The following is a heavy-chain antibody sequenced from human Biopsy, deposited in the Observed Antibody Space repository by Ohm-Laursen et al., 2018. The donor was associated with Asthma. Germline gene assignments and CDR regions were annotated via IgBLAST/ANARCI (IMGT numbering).Heavy chain of an antibody. D-gene: IGHD3-3*01. CDR1: GFSFNSYG. CDR2: MSFDGRQT. V-gene: IGHV3-30*18. Sequence: RSLRLSCAASGFSFNSYGMHWVRQAPGKGLEWVAVMSFDGRQTYYADSVKGRFTIFRDNSKNTLYLQMNSLRAEDTAVYYCAKERYYDFWSGYPIWGQGTMVTVSS. CDR3: AKERYYDFWSGYPI. J-gene: IGHJ3*02.